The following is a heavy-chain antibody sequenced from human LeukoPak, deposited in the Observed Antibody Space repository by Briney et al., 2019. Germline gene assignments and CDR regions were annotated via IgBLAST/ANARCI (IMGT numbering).Heavy chain of an antibody. J-gene: IGHJ5*02. V-gene: IGHV4-59*01. CDR2: VWYSGTT. CDR1: GGSINNYY. CDR3: AKGGPEASAGLTWFDP. Sequence: PSETLSLTCTVSGGSINNYYWYWMRQPSGKGLEWIGYVWYSGTTKYNPSLKSRVTISVDTSKNQFSLKLNYVTAADTAVYYCAKGGPEASAGLTWFDPWGQGTLVTVSS. D-gene: IGHD1-14*01.